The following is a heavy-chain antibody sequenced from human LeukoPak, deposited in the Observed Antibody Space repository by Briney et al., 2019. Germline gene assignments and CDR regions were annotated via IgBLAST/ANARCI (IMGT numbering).Heavy chain of an antibody. Sequence: SVKVSCKASGGAFSSYAISWVRQAPGQGLEWMGGIIPIFGTANYAQKFQGRGTLTADESTSTAYMELSSLRSEDTAVYYCARELSGYESRVGYYYMDVWGKGTTVTVSS. CDR2: IIPIFGTA. J-gene: IGHJ6*03. V-gene: IGHV1-69*01. D-gene: IGHD5-12*01. CDR1: GGAFSSYA. CDR3: ARELSGYESRVGYYYMDV.